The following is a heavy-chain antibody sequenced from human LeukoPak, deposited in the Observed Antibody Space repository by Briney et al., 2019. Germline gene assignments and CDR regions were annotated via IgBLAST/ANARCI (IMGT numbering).Heavy chain of an antibody. CDR2: IKTDGSEK. CDR1: GFTFSNYW. CDR3: AKDVRKSIVVVPTASFDY. D-gene: IGHD2-2*01. J-gene: IGHJ4*02. Sequence: GGSLRLSCEGSGFTFSNYWMGWVRQAPGKGLQWVANIKTDGSEKYYVDSVKGRFTISRDNAKNSLYLQMNSLRAEDTAVYYCAKDVRKSIVVVPTASFDYWGQGTLVAVSS. V-gene: IGHV3-7*03.